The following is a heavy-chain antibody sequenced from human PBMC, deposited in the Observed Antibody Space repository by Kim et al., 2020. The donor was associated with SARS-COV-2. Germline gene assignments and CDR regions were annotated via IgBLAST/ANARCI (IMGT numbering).Heavy chain of an antibody. CDR1: GGSLSNTNYN. CDR3: ARRAFYVDPYYFDY. Sequence: SETLSLTCTVSGGSLSNTNYNWDWIRQPPGKGLEWIGSIHYSGTTYYTSSLKSRLSISLDTSGNQFALRLTSVTAADTAVYYCARRAFYVDPYYFDYWGQGTLVTVSS. V-gene: IGHV4-39*01. J-gene: IGHJ4*02. CDR2: IHYSGTT. D-gene: IGHD3-9*01.